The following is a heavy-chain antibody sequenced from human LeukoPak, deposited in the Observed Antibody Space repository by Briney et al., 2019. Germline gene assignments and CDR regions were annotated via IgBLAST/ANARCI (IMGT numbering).Heavy chain of an antibody. D-gene: IGHD2-8*01. CDR3: ARRKVYEFGEGYNYGMDV. Sequence: GGSLRLSCAASGFTFSSYWMSWVRQVPGKGLVWVSRLNGDGSDTTYVDSVKGRFTISRDNARNTLYLHMNSLRVEDTAVYYCARRKVYEFGEGYNYGMDVWGQGTTVTVSS. CDR2: LNGDGSDT. V-gene: IGHV3-74*03. J-gene: IGHJ6*02. CDR1: GFTFSSYW.